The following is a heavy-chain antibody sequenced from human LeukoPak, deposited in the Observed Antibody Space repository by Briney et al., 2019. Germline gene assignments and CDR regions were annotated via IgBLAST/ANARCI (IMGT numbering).Heavy chain of an antibody. Sequence: GGSLRLSCAASGFTFDDYDMCWVCQAPGQGLDWVSGIFLNCGGTAYANSVKGRCTIPRDKAKNSLYLQMNSLRAEDTALYYCARGASRAAAGTKFDYWGQGTLLTVSS. V-gene: IGHV3-20*04. J-gene: IGHJ4*02. CDR2: IFLNCGGT. D-gene: IGHD6-13*01. CDR3: ARGASRAAAGTKFDY. CDR1: GFTFDDYD.